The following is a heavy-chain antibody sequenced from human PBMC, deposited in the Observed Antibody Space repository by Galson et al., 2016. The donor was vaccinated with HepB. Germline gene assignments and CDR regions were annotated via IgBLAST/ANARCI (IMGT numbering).Heavy chain of an antibody. Sequence: ETLSLTCAVSGGSISSNNWWSWVRQPPGKGLEWIGEIFHTGSTNYNASLKSRLTMSIDKSENQFSRKLSSVTAADTAVYYCAKVSDILTAYSYYFDYWGQGILVTVSS. CDR2: IFHTGST. J-gene: IGHJ4*02. D-gene: IGHD3-9*01. V-gene: IGHV4-4*02. CDR1: GGSISSNNW. CDR3: AKVSDILTAYSYYFDY.